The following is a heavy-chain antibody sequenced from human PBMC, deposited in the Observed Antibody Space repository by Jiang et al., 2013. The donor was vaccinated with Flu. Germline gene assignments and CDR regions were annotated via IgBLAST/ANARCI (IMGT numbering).Heavy chain of an antibody. CDR1: GGTFSSYT. CDR3: ARDFGVGNTWFDP. V-gene: IGHV1-69*04. D-gene: IGHD7-27*01. Sequence: SSVKVSCKASGGTFSSYTISWVRQAPGQGLEWMGRIIPILGIANYAQKFQGRVTITADKSTSTAYMELSSLRSEDTAVYYCARDFGVGNTWFDPWGQGTLVTVSS. CDR2: IIPILGIA. J-gene: IGHJ5*02.